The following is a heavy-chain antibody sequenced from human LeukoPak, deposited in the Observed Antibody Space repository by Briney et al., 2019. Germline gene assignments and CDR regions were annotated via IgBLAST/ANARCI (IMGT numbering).Heavy chain of an antibody. Sequence: GGSLRLSCAVSGFTLSDSWMHWVRQAPGKGPEWLSRTSKDGSDTVYADSAKGRLTASRDNAKNTVYLELTNLRPDDTALYYCARGGYSGSYYRFSWGRGTLATVAS. V-gene: IGHV3-74*01. J-gene: IGHJ4*02. CDR2: TSKDGSDT. CDR1: GFTLSDSW. D-gene: IGHD6-25*01. CDR3: ARGGYSGSYYRFS.